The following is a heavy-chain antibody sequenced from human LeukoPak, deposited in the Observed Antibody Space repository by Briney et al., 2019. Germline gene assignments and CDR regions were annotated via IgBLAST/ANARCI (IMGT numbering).Heavy chain of an antibody. D-gene: IGHD4-17*01. CDR1: GGPYSGYY. CDR3: APLRYGSLLY. Sequence: SETLSLTRAVYGGPYSGYYCSWIRQPPGKGLEWIGEINHSGSTNYNPSLKSRVTMSVDTSKNQFSLKLSSVTAADTAVYYCAPLRYGSLLYCGQGTLVTVSS. CDR2: INHSGST. J-gene: IGHJ4*02. V-gene: IGHV4-34*01.